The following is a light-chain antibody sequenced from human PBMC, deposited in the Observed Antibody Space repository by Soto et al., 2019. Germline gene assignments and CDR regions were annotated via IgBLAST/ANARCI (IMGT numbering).Light chain of an antibody. V-gene: IGKV1-39*01. Sequence: DIQMTQSPSSLSASVGDRVTITCRASQSISSYLNWYQQKPGKAPKLLIYAASSLQSGVPSRFSGSGSGTDFTLTISSLQPEDFATYYCQQSYSTGGTFCPGTKVDIK. J-gene: IGKJ3*01. CDR1: QSISSY. CDR2: AAS. CDR3: QQSYSTGGT.